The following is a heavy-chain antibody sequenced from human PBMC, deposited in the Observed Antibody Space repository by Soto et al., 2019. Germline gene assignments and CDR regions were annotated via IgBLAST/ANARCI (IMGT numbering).Heavy chain of an antibody. CDR1: GYTFTGYY. D-gene: IGHD3-10*01. Sequence: GASVKVSCKASGYTFTGYYMHWVRQAPGQGLEWMGWINPNSGGTNYAQKFQGWVTMTRDTSISTAYMELSRLRSDDTAVYYCARDYGSGYYYYGMDVWGQGTTVTVSS. J-gene: IGHJ6*02. V-gene: IGHV1-2*04. CDR2: INPNSGGT. CDR3: ARDYGSGYYYYGMDV.